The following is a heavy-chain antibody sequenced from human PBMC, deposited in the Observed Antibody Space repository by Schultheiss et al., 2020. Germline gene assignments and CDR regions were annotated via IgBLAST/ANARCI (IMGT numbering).Heavy chain of an antibody. CDR1: GGSISSYY. D-gene: IGHD5-12*01. J-gene: IGHJ4*02. Sequence: SETLSLTCTVSGGSISSYYWSWIRQPPGKGLEWIGYIYYSGSTNYNPSLKSRVTMSVDTSKNQFSLKLSSVTAADTAVYYCASPLPYSGYAEWGYWGQGTMVTVSS. CDR3: ASPLPYSGYAEWGY. CDR2: IYYSGST. V-gene: IGHV4-59*08.